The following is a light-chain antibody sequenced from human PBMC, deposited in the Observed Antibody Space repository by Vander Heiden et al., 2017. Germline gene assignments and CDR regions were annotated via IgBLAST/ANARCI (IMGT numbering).Light chain of an antibody. V-gene: IGKV1D-8*01. Sequence: VIWMTQSPSLLSASTGDRVSISCRMSQGIISYLALYQQQPGKAPELLIYAASTLQSGVPSRFSGSGSGTDSTLTISCLQSEDFATYHCQQYYSFHRLTFGGGTKVEIK. CDR3: QQYYSFHRLT. CDR2: AAS. J-gene: IGKJ4*01. CDR1: QGIISY.